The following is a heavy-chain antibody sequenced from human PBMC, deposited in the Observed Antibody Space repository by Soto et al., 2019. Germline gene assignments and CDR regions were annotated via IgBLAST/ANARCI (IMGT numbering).Heavy chain of an antibody. V-gene: IGHV3-23*01. J-gene: IGHJ4*02. CDR1: GFTFSSFG. CDR2: IVGSGGST. D-gene: IGHD1-26*01. Sequence: GGSLRLSCAASGFTFSSFGMSWVRQAPGKGLEWVSAIVGSGGSTYYADSVRGRFTISRDNSKNTLYLQMNSLRAEDTAVYYCAKGYRADFDYWGQGTLVTVSS. CDR3: AKGYRADFDY.